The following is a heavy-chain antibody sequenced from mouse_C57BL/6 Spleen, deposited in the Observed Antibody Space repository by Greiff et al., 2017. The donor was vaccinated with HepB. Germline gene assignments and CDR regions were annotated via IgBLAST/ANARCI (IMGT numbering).Heavy chain of an antibody. J-gene: IGHJ2*01. Sequence: VQLQQSGAELAKPGASVKLSCKASGYTFTSYWMHWVKQRPGQGLEWIGYINPSSGSTKYNQKFKDKAKLTADKSSSTAYMPLSSLTYEDSAVYYCANPWEGGYWGQGTTLTVSS. D-gene: IGHD4-1*01. CDR2: INPSSGST. V-gene: IGHV1-7*01. CDR1: GYTFTSYW. CDR3: ANPWEGGY.